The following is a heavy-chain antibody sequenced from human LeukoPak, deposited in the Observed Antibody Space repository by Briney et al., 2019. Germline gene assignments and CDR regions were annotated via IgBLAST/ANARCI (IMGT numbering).Heavy chain of an antibody. CDR2: ISGSGGST. D-gene: IGHD3-10*01. CDR3: AKDWVTMVQGVIDY. J-gene: IGHJ4*02. CDR1: GFTFSSYA. V-gene: IGHV3-23*01. Sequence: PGGSLRLSCAASGFTFSSYAMSWVRQAPGKGLEWVSAISGSGGSTYYADSVKGRFTISRDNAKNPLYLQMNSLRAEDTAVYYCAKDWVTMVQGVIDYWGQGTLVTVSS.